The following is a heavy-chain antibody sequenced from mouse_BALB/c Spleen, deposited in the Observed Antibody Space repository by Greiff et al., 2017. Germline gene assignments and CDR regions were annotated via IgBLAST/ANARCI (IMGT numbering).Heavy chain of an antibody. Sequence: EVKLVESGGGLVKPGGSLKLSCAASGFTFSSYAMSWVRQTPEKRLEWVASISSGGSTYYPDSVKGRFTISRDNARNILYLQMSSLRSEDTAMYYCARGPTGYYYAMDYWGQGTSVTVSS. V-gene: IGHV5-6-5*01. J-gene: IGHJ4*01. CDR2: ISSGGST. CDR3: ARGPTGYYYAMDY. D-gene: IGHD1-1*01. CDR1: GFTFSSYA.